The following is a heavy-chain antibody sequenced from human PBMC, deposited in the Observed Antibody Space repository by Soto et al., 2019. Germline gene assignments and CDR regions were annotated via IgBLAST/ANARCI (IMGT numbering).Heavy chain of an antibody. CDR3: ARLVFSYDFVGIDY. D-gene: IGHD5-12*01. CDR2: IYYSGST. Sequence: ETLSLTCTVSGGSISSYYWSWIRQPPGKGLEWIGYIYYSGSTNYNPSLKSRVTISVDTSKNQFSLKLSSVTAADTAVYYCARLVFSYDFVGIDYWGQGTLVTVSS. CDR1: GGSISSYY. J-gene: IGHJ4*02. V-gene: IGHV4-59*08.